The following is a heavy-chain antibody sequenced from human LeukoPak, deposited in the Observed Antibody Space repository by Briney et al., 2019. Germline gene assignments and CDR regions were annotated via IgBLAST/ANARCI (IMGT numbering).Heavy chain of an antibody. CDR1: GGSFSGYY. V-gene: IGHV4-34*01. D-gene: IGHD3-10*01. CDR3: ALYQGFGELFSD. CDR2: INHSGST. Sequence: PSETLSLTCAVYGGSFSGYYWSWIRQPPGKGLEWIGEINHSGSTNYNPSLKSRVTISVDTSKNLFSLKLSSVTAADTAVYYCALYQGFGELFSDWGQGTLVTVSS. J-gene: IGHJ4*02.